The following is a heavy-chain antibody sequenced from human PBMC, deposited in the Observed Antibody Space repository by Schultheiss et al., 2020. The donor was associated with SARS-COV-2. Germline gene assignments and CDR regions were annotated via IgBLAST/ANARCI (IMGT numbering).Heavy chain of an antibody. V-gene: IGHV3-74*01. CDR1: GFIFSDYW. Sequence: GESLKISCAASGFIFSDYWMHWVRHAPGKGLVSVSQINGDGSIRNYADSVKGRFIISRDNAKNTLYLQMSSLGAEDTAVYYCVLYSSSPKGDCWGQGTLVTVSS. CDR3: VLYSSSPKGDC. J-gene: IGHJ4*02. D-gene: IGHD6-6*01. CDR2: INGDGSIR.